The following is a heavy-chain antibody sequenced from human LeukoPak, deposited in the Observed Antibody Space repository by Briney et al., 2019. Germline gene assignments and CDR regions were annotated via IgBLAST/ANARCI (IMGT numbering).Heavy chain of an antibody. Sequence: GGSLRLSCAASGFTFSSYSMNWVRQAPGKGLEWVSYISSSSSTIYYTDSVKGRFTISRDNAKNSLYLQMNSLRAEDTALYYCAKTLPAVWFGEIAFDYWGQGTLVTVSS. CDR2: ISSSSSTI. CDR3: AKTLPAVWFGEIAFDY. CDR1: GFTFSSYS. D-gene: IGHD3-10*01. J-gene: IGHJ4*02. V-gene: IGHV3-48*04.